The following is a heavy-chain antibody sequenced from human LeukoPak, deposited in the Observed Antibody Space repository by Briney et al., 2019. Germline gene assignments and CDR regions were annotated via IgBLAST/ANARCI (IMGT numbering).Heavy chain of an antibody. CDR2: ISWNSGSI. CDR3: AKDLSSSSWVFDY. J-gene: IGHJ4*02. V-gene: IGHV3-9*03. D-gene: IGHD6-13*01. CDR1: GFTFDDYA. Sequence: GGSLRLSCAASGFTFDDYAMHWVRQAPGKGLEWVSGISWNSGSIGYADSVKGRFTISRDNAKNSLYLQMNSLRAEDMALYYCAKDLSSSSWVFDYWGQGTLVTVSS.